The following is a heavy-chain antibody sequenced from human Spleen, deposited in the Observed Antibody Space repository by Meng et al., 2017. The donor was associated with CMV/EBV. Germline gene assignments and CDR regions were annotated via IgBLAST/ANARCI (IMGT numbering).Heavy chain of an antibody. CDR1: GFTFSSYA. V-gene: IGHV3-30*04. CDR2: ISYDGSNK. J-gene: IGHJ4*02. CDR3: ARGITIFGVVPDFDY. Sequence: GGSLRLSCAASGFTFSSYAMHWVRQAPGKGLEWVAVISYDGSNKYYADSVKGRFTISRDNSKNTLYLQMNSLRAEDTAVYYCARGITIFGVVPDFDYWGQGTLVTVSS. D-gene: IGHD3-3*01.